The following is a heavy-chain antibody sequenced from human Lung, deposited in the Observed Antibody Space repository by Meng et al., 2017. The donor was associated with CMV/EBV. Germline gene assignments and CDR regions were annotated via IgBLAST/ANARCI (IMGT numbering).Heavy chain of an antibody. CDR3: ARGGGYCSSTSCYYFDY. CDR1: TFSSYG. Sequence: TFSSYGISWVRQAPGQGLEWMGGIIPIFGTANYAQKFQGRVTITTDESTSTAYMELSSLRSEDTAVYYCARGGGYCSSTSCYYFDYWGQGTLVTVSS. CDR2: IIPIFGTA. V-gene: IGHV1-69*05. D-gene: IGHD2-2*03. J-gene: IGHJ4*02.